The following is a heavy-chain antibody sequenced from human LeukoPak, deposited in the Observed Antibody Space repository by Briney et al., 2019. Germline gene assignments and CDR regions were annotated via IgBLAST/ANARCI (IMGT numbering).Heavy chain of an antibody. J-gene: IGHJ4*02. Sequence: SQTLSLTCTVSGGSISSGSYYWSWIRQPAGKGLEWIGRIYTSGSTNYNPSLKSRVTISVDRSKNQFYLKLSSVTAADTAVYYCARAYYYDSSGYYSIFDYWGQGTLVTVSS. CDR2: IYTSGST. V-gene: IGHV4-61*02. CDR3: ARAYYYDSSGYYSIFDY. D-gene: IGHD3-22*01. CDR1: GGSISSGSYY.